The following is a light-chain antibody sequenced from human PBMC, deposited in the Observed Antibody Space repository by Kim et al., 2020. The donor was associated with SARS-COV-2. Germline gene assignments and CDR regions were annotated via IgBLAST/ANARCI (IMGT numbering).Light chain of an antibody. CDR2: DVS. CDR3: SSFLITTTLD. J-gene: IGLJ1*01. V-gene: IGLV2-14*03. Sequence: GQSITISCADISNGIDGYNAVSWYQQHPGKAPKLIIFDVSRRPSGVSDRFSGSKSGNTASLTISELQAEDEADYYCSSFLITTTLDFGTGTKVTVL. CDR1: SNGIDGYNA.